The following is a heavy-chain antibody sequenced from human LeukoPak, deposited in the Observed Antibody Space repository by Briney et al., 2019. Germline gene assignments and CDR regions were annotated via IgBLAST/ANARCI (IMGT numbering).Heavy chain of an antibody. CDR1: GFTVSSNY. CDR2: IYTSGST. Sequence: GGSLRLSCAASGFTVSSNYMGWARQAPGKGLEWVSVIYTSGSTYYADSVKGRFTMYRDNSKNTVYLQMNSLRAEDTAVYYCARAPYSWNYGWGQGTLVTVSS. CDR3: ARAPYSWNYG. J-gene: IGHJ4*02. D-gene: IGHD1-7*01. V-gene: IGHV3-66*01.